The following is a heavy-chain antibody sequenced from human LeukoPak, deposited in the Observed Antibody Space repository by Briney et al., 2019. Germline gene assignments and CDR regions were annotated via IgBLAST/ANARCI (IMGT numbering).Heavy chain of an antibody. J-gene: IGHJ4*02. V-gene: IGHV3-30-3*01. CDR3: ARALYSNPADY. D-gene: IGHD4-11*01. CDR2: ISYDGSNK. Sequence: GRSLRLSCAASGFTFSSYAMHWVRQAPGKGLEWVAVISYDGSNKYYADSVKGRFTISRDNSKNTLYLQTNSLRAEDTAVYYCARALYSNPADYWGQGTLVTVSS. CDR1: GFTFSSYA.